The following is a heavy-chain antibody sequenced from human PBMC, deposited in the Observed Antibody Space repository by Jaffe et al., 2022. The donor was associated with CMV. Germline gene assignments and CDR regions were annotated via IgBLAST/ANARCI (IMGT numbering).Heavy chain of an antibody. CDR1: GFTFSSYW. Sequence: EVQLVESGGGLVQPGGSLRLSCAASGFTFSSYWMSWVRQAPGKGLEWVANIKQDGSEKYYVDSVKGRFTISRDNAKNSLYLQMNSLRAEDTAVYYCARDRKDFWSGYYRNNYYYYYMDVWGKGTTVTVSS. V-gene: IGHV3-7*03. J-gene: IGHJ6*03. CDR3: ARDRKDFWSGYYRNNYYYYYMDV. D-gene: IGHD3-3*01. CDR2: IKQDGSEK.